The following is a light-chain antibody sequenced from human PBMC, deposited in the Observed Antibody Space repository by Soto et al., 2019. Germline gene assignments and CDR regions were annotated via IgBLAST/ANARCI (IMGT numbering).Light chain of an antibody. CDR1: QSVDSRF. CDR2: GAS. Sequence: EIVLMQSPGTLSLSPGERVTLSCRASQSVDSRFLAWYQQKPGQAPRLLVYGASIRATGIPDRFSGSGSGTDFTLSIRRLEPEDFAVYYCQQYDSSRTFGQGTKVEMK. J-gene: IGKJ1*01. V-gene: IGKV3-20*01. CDR3: QQYDSSRT.